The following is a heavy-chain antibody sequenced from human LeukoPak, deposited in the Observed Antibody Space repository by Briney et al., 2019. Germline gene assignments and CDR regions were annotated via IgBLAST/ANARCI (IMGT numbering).Heavy chain of an antibody. J-gene: IGHJ4*02. V-gene: IGHV3-30*02. D-gene: IGHD4-17*01. Sequence: GGSLRLSCAASGFTFSNYGMHWVRQAPGKGLEWVAFIRSDGNNEYYADSVKGRFTISRDNSENTLNLQMNSLRAEDTAVYYCAKRMTTEAKNYFDDWGQGTLVTVSS. CDR3: AKRMTTEAKNYFDD. CDR1: GFTFSNYG. CDR2: IRSDGNNE.